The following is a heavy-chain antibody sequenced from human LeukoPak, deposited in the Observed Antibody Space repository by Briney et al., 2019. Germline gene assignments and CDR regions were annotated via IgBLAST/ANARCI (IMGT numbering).Heavy chain of an antibody. CDR3: TRVGYIDEGIDY. CDR2: IKQDGSKK. J-gene: IGHJ4*02. CDR1: GFPFSSYW. V-gene: IGHV3-7*04. D-gene: IGHD5-24*01. Sequence: GGSLRLSCVASGFPFSSYWMTWVRQAPEKGLEWVGNIKQDGSKKSYVDSVKGRFTISRDNAKNSLYLQMNSLRAEDTAIYYCTRVGYIDEGIDYWGQGTLVTVSS.